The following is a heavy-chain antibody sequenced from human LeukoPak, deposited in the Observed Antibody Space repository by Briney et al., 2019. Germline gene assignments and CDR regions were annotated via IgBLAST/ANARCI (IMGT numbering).Heavy chain of an antibody. V-gene: IGHV4-4*07. Sequence: SETLSLTCTVSGGSISSYYWSWIRQPAGKGLEWIGRIYTSGSTNYNPSLKSRVTMSVDTSKNQFSLKLSSVTAADTAVYYCARDQSRYSSSPWGFDPWGQGTLVTVSS. D-gene: IGHD6-13*01. CDR3: ARDQSRYSSSPWGFDP. CDR2: IYTSGST. CDR1: GGSISSYY. J-gene: IGHJ5*02.